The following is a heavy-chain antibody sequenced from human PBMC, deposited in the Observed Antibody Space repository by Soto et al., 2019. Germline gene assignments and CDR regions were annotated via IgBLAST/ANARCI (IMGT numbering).Heavy chain of an antibody. CDR1: GGSLNNSNW. CDR3: ARAPRGTWYAYTIDY. CDR2: IYHGGST. Sequence: SETLSLTCAVSGGSLNNSNWWSWVRQPPGKGLEWIGGIYHGGSTNYNPSLKSRVAISLDKSKNHFSLRLSSVTAADTAVYYCARAPRGTWYAYTIDYWGQGTLVTVSS. V-gene: IGHV4-4*02. J-gene: IGHJ4*02. D-gene: IGHD6-13*01.